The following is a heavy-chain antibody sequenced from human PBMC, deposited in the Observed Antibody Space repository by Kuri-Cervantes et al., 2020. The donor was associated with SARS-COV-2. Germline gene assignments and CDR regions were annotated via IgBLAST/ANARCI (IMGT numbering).Heavy chain of an antibody. D-gene: IGHD3-10*01. Sequence: ESLKISCAASGFTFSSYAMSWVRQAPGKGLEWIGEIHRTGTTNYNPPLEGRVTISVDRSKNQFSLTLRSVTAADTAVYYCAFNYGTGSYFYWGQGTLVTVSS. V-gene: IGHV4-34*08. J-gene: IGHJ4*02. CDR2: IHRTGTT. CDR3: AFNYGTGSYFY. CDR1: GFTFSSYA.